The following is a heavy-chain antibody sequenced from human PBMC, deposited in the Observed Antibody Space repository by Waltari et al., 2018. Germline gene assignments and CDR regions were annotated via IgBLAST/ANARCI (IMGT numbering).Heavy chain of an antibody. D-gene: IGHD5-18*01. CDR3: ARDRDTAYAFDI. CDR2: ISSSSSTI. V-gene: IGHV3-48*04. Sequence: EVQLVESGGGLVQPGGSLRLSCAASGFTFSSYSMNWVRQAPGKGLEWVSYISSSSSTIYYADSVKCRFTISRDNAKNSLYLQMNSLRAEDTAVYYCARDRDTAYAFDIWGQGTMVTVSS. CDR1: GFTFSSYS. J-gene: IGHJ3*02.